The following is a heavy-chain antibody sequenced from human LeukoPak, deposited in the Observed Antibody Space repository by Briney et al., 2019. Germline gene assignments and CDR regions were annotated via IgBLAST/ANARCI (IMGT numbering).Heavy chain of an antibody. CDR3: ARHIIVGPTDYFDY. CDR2: IYYSGST. V-gene: IGHV4-39*01. CDR1: GGSISSSSYY. J-gene: IGHJ4*02. D-gene: IGHD1-26*01. Sequence: SSETLSLTCTVSGGSISSSSYYWGWIRQPPGKGLEWIGSIYYSGSTYYNPSLKSRVTISVDTSKNQFSLKLSSVTAADTAVYYCARHIIVGPTDYFDYWGQGTLVTVSS.